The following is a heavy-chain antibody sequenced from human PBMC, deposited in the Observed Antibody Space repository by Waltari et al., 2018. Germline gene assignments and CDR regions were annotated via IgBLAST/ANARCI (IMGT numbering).Heavy chain of an antibody. CDR3: ARISGFYYDRGSLTFLY. CDR2: IRSEASST. D-gene: IGHD3-22*01. J-gene: IGHJ4*02. V-gene: IGHV3-30*02. Sequence: VESGGGVVQPGGSLRLSCVASGFTFSDYGIHWVRQAPGKGLEWVAFIRSEASSTFYADSVKGRFTISRDDSKSILYLQLNSLRAEDTAVYYCARISGFYYDRGSLTFLYWGRGTLLTVSS. CDR1: GFTFSDYG.